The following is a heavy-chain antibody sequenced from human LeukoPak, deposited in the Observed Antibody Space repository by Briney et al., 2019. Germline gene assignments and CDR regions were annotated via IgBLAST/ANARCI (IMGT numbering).Heavy chain of an antibody. CDR1: GFTFSSSA. CDR2: ISDTGRLS. D-gene: IGHD1-14*01. Sequence: GGSLRLSCAASGFTFSSSAMSWVRQAPGKGLEWVAAISDTGRLSYCADSVNGRFTISRDNSKNTLSLQMNSLRAADTAVYYCAKGPDHGSIDYWGQGTLVTVSS. CDR3: AKGPDHGSIDY. V-gene: IGHV3-23*01. J-gene: IGHJ4*02.